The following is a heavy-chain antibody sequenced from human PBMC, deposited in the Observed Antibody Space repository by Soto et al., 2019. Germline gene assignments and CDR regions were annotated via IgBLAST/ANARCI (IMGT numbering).Heavy chain of an antibody. Sequence: SETLSLTCTVYGYSITRRDYYWTWILHYPGKGLEWIGYIHHSGAAHYNPSLKSRLTISVDTSRNQFSLKLTSVTAADTAVYYCAIAIGGNNWNPNWFDSWGQGTKVTVSS. J-gene: IGHJ5*01. CDR1: GYSITRRDYY. D-gene: IGHD1-20*01. CDR3: AIAIGGNNWNPNWFDS. CDR2: IHHSGAA. V-gene: IGHV4-31*03.